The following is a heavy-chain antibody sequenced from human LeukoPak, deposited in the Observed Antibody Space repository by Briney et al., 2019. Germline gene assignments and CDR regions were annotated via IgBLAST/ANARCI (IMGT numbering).Heavy chain of an antibody. D-gene: IGHD3-22*01. J-gene: IGHJ6*02. CDR2: IYYSGST. CDR1: GGSISSYY. V-gene: IGHV4-59*01. CDR3: ARTAYYYDSRGQRYYYYGMDV. Sequence: SETLSLTCTVSGGSISSYYWSWIRQPPGKGLEWIGYIYYSGSTNYNPSLKSRVTISVDTSKNQFSLKLSSVTAEDTAVYYCARTAYYYDSRGQRYYYYGMDVWGQGTTVTVSS.